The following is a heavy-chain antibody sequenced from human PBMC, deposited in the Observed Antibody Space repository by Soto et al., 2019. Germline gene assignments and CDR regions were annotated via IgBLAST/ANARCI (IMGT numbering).Heavy chain of an antibody. J-gene: IGHJ5*02. Sequence: GGSLRLSCAASGFTLGSYTMHWVRQAPGKGLEWVSYISNTGNTISYADSVKGRFSISRDNAKDSLFLQINSLRGEDTAVYYCARSAEQYQLLSWIDPWGQGTLVTVSS. CDR1: GFTLGSYT. D-gene: IGHD2-2*01. V-gene: IGHV3-48*01. CDR3: ARSAEQYQLLSWIDP. CDR2: ISNTGNTI.